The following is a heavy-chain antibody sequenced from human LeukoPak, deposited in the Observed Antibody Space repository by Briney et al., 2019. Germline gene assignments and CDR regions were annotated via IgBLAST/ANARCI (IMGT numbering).Heavy chain of an antibody. D-gene: IGHD6-19*01. CDR2: INHSGST. Sequence: SQTLSLTCTVSGGSISSGDYYWSWIRQPPGKGLEWIGEINHSGSTNYNPSLKSRVTISVDTSKNQFSLKLSSVTAADTAVYYCARVRAVADDAFDIWGQGTMVTVSS. CDR3: ARVRAVADDAFDI. V-gene: IGHV4-30-4*08. J-gene: IGHJ3*02. CDR1: GGSISSGDYY.